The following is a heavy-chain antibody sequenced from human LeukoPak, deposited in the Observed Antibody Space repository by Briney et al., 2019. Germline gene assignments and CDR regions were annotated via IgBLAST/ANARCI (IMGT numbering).Heavy chain of an antibody. CDR3: AAAVPFDY. CDR1: GFTFSSYE. Sequence: QTGGSLRLSCAASGFTFSSYEMNWVRQAPGKGLEWVSYISSSGSTIYYADSVKGRLTISRDNAKNSLYLQMNSLRAEDTAVYYCAAAVPFDYWGQGCLVTVSS. CDR2: ISSSGSTI. D-gene: IGHD6-19*01. V-gene: IGHV3-48*03. J-gene: IGHJ4*02.